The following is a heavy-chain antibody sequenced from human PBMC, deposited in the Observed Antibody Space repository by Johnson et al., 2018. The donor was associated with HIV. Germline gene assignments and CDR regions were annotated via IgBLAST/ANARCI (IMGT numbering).Heavy chain of an antibody. Sequence: VQLVESGGGLVQPGRSLRLACAASGFTFHEYAMHWVRQTPGKGLEWVSGISWNSGSVGYADSVKGRLTISRDNSKNTLYLQMNSLRAEDTAVYYCARDRRYSSGWYGTDAFDIWGQGTMVTVSS. CDR3: ARDRRYSSGWYGTDAFDI. V-gene: IGHV3-9*01. D-gene: IGHD6-19*01. CDR2: ISWNSGSV. CDR1: GFTFHEYA. J-gene: IGHJ3*02.